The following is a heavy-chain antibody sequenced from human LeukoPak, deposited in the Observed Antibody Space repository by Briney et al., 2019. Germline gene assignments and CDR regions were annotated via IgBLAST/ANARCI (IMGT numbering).Heavy chain of an antibody. V-gene: IGHV3-21*01. Sequence: GGSLRLSCAASGFTFSSYSMNWVRQAPGKGLEWVSSISSSHIYYGDSVKGRFTISRDNAKNSLYLQMNSLRAEDTAVYYCAVEMIYSPKAWGQGTLVTVSS. CDR1: GFTFSSYS. J-gene: IGHJ5*02. D-gene: IGHD5-24*01. CDR2: ISSSHI. CDR3: AVEMIYSPKA.